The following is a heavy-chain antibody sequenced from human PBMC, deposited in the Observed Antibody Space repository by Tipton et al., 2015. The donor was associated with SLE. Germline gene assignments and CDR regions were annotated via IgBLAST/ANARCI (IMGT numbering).Heavy chain of an antibody. Sequence: TLSLTCTVSGGSISSYYWSWIRQPPGKGLEWIGSIYYSGSTYYNPSLKSRVTISVDTSKNQFSLKLSSVTAADTAVYYCAGGGGYFDYWGQGTLVTVSS. CDR2: IYYSGST. J-gene: IGHJ4*02. CDR1: GGSISSYY. D-gene: IGHD3-16*01. V-gene: IGHV4-59*04. CDR3: AGGGGYFDY.